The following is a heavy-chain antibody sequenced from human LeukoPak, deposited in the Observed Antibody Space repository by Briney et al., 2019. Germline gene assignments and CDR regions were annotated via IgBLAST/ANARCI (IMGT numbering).Heavy chain of an antibody. V-gene: IGHV3-23*01. D-gene: IGHD4-17*01. CDR1: GFTFSSYG. CDR3: AKDRDDYGDFYWFDP. Sequence: GRSLRLSCAASGFTFSSYGMHWVRQAPGKGLEWVSAISGSGGSTYYADSVKGRFTISRDNSKNTLYLQMNSLRAEDTAVYYCAKDRDDYGDFYWFDPWGQGTLVTVSS. CDR2: ISGSGGST. J-gene: IGHJ5*02.